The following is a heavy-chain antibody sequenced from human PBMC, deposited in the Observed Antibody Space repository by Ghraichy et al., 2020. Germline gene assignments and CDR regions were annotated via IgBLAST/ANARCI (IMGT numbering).Heavy chain of an antibody. CDR3: AREGLMVRGVIPPYNYYGMDV. CDR2: IKQDGSEK. J-gene: IGHJ6*02. D-gene: IGHD3-10*01. V-gene: IGHV3-7*01. Sequence: SLRLSCAASGFTFSSYWMSWVRQAPGKGLEWVANIKQDGSEKYYVDSVKGRFTISRDNAKNSLYLQMNSLRAEDTAVYYCAREGLMVRGVIPPYNYYGMDVWGQGTTVTVSS. CDR1: GFTFSSYW.